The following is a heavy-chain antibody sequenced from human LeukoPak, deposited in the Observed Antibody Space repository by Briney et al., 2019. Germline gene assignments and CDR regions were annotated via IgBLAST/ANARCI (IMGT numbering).Heavy chain of an antibody. J-gene: IGHJ6*03. V-gene: IGHV4-59*01. Sequence: SETLSLTCTVSGGSISSYYWSWIRQPPGKGLERIGYIYYSGSTNYNPSLNSRVTISVDTSKNQFSLKLSSVTAADTAVYYCARDWPEGDYYYMDVWGKGTTVTVSS. CDR2: IYYSGST. CDR1: GGSISSYY. D-gene: IGHD3-16*01. CDR3: ARDWPEGDYYYMDV.